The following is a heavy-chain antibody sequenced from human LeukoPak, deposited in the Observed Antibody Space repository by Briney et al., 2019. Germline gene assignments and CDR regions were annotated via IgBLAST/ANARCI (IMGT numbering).Heavy chain of an antibody. Sequence: PGGSLRLSCAASGFSFSDYYMGWIRQAPGKGLEWLSYISGSGTIIFYADFVKGRFTIPRDNAKNSLDVQMNSLRAEDTAVYYCGRAFGLIGTKRSFDIWGQGTMVTVSS. D-gene: IGHD1-7*01. CDR3: GRAFGLIGTKRSFDI. CDR1: GFSFSDYY. J-gene: IGHJ3*02. V-gene: IGHV3-11*01. CDR2: ISGSGTII.